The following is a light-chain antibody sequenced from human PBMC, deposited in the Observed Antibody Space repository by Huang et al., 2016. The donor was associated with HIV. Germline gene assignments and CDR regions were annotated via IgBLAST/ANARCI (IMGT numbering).Light chain of an antibody. CDR2: ATS. CDR1: QSLSGN. CDR3: QHYNDWPRT. V-gene: IGKV3D-15*01. Sequence: EIVMTQSPATLSVSPGETVALSCRASQSLSGNLAWYQHKPGQTPRLLIYATSIRAAGVPGRFSGSGSGSEFTLTISSRLSEDSAVYYCQHYNDWPRTFGQGTKLEIK. J-gene: IGKJ2*01.